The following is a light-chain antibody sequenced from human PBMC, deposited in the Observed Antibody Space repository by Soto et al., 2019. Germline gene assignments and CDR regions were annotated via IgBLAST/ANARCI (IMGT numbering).Light chain of an antibody. J-gene: IGKJ4*01. CDR1: QSISSW. Sequence: DIQMTQSPSTLSASVGDRVTITCRASQSISSWLAWYQQKPGKAPKLLIYKASSLESGVPSRFSGSGSGTEFTLTISSLQPDDFATYYCQQYNSYPLTFGGGTEV. CDR2: KAS. V-gene: IGKV1-5*03. CDR3: QQYNSYPLT.